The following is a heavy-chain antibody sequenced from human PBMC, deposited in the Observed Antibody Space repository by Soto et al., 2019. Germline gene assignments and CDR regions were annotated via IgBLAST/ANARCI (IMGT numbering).Heavy chain of an antibody. J-gene: IGHJ4*02. Sequence: SETLSLTCTVSGGSISSSSYYWGWIRQPPGKGLEWIGSIYYSGSTYYNPSLKSRVTISVDTSKNQFSLRLSSVTAADTAVYYCARRYGGNFDYWGQGTLVTVSS. CDR1: GGSISSSSYY. CDR3: ARRYGGNFDY. D-gene: IGHD3-16*01. CDR2: IYYSGST. V-gene: IGHV4-39*01.